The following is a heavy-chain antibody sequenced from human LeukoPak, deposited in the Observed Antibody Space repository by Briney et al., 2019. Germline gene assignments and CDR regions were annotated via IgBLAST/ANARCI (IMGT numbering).Heavy chain of an antibody. Sequence: SDTLSLTCAVYGGPFSGYYWSWNRHPPGKGPESIREINHSGTTNYNPSLKSRVTISVDTSKNQFSLKLSSVTAADTAVYYCARGNTRGGYCSSTSCYKYYYYYGMDVWGQGTTVTVSS. CDR3: ARGNTRGGYCSSTSCYKYYYYYGMDV. V-gene: IGHV4-34*01. D-gene: IGHD2-2*02. CDR2: INHSGTT. CDR1: GGPFSGYY. J-gene: IGHJ6*02.